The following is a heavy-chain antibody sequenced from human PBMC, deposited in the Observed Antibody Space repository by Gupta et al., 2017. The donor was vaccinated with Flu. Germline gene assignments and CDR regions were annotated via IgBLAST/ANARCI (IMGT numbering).Heavy chain of an antibody. Sequence: QLQLVQSGAEVKKPGSSVKVSCMASGGTFSSYAIRWVRQAPGQGLEWMGGITAIFGTASYAQKFQGRVTITADESTSTAYMELSSLRSEDTAVYYCARGVYDILTGYHRYYFDYWGQGTLVTVSS. CDR3: ARGVYDILTGYHRYYFDY. J-gene: IGHJ4*02. CDR1: GGTFSSYA. V-gene: IGHV1-69*01. D-gene: IGHD3-9*01. CDR2: ITAIFGTA.